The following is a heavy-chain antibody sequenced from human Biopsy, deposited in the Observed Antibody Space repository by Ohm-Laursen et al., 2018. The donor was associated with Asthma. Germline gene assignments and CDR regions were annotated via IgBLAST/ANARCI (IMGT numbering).Heavy chain of an antibody. CDR2: IYYSGST. CDR3: ARASLAARANWFDP. CDR1: GGSIGAGDYY. Sequence: SQTLSLTCSVSGGSIGAGDYYWSWIRQPPGKGLEWIGYIYYSGSTSHNPSLTSRLTISVDTSKNQFSLKLTSVTAADTAVYYCARASLAARANWFDPWGQGTLVIVSA. V-gene: IGHV4-30-4*01. D-gene: IGHD6-6*01. J-gene: IGHJ5*02.